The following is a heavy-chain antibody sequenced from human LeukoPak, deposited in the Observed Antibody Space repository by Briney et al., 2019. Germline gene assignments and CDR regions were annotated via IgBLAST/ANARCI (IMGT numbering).Heavy chain of an antibody. CDR3: ARDRPNYYGSDGHYYRRDGDY. V-gene: IGHV3-48*01. CDR1: GFTFSGYS. Sequence: GGSLRLSCAASGFTFSGYSMNWGRQAPGKGLEGVSYISSSSSTIYYADSVKGRFTISRDNSENTLYLQLNSLRAEDSAVYYCARDRPNYYGSDGHYYRRDGDYWGQGTLVTVSS. J-gene: IGHJ4*02. D-gene: IGHD3-22*01. CDR2: ISSSSSTI.